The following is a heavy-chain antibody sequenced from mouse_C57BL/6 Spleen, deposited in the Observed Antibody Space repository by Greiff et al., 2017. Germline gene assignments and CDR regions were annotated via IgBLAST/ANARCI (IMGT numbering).Heavy chain of an antibody. D-gene: IGHD1-1*01. J-gene: IGHJ2*01. Sequence: EVQVVESGPELVKPGASVKISCKASGYSFTGYYMNWVKQSPEKSLEWIGEINPSTGGTTYNQKFKAKATLTVDKSSSTAYMQLKSLTSEDSAVYYFARRAITTVVAEYYFDYWGQGTTLTVSS. V-gene: IGHV1-42*01. CDR2: INPSTGGT. CDR3: ARRAITTVVAEYYFDY. CDR1: GYSFTGYY.